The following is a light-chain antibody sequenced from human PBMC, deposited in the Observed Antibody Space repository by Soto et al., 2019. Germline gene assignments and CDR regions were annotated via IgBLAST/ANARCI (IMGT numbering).Light chain of an antibody. J-gene: IGKJ4*01. V-gene: IGKV3-20*01. Sequence: ETVFTKSPGTLSLSPGERAALSCRASQSVSSSYLAWYQQKPGQAPRLLIYGASSRATGIPDRFSGSGSGTDFTLTISRLQPEDFAVYYCQQYGSSPVTFGGGTKVDIK. CDR3: QQYGSSPVT. CDR2: GAS. CDR1: QSVSSSY.